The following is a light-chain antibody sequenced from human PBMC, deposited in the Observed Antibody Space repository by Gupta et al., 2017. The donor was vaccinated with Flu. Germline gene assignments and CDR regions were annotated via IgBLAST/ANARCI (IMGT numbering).Light chain of an antibody. CDR2: EVY. CDR3: SSYTSAITLV. Sequence: TSSDVGRYNYVAWYQQRPGKAPKLVISEVYRRPAGVSDRFSGSKSGNTASLTISGLQPEDEGDYYCSSYTSAITLVFGGGTKLTVL. V-gene: IGLV2-14*01. J-gene: IGLJ2*01. CDR1: SSDVGRYNY.